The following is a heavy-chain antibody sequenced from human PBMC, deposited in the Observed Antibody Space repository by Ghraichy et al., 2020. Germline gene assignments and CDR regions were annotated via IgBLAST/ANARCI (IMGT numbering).Heavy chain of an antibody. CDR1: GGSISSSSYY. D-gene: IGHD1-26*01. J-gene: IGHJ3*02. CDR2: IYYSGST. V-gene: IGHV4-39*01. CDR3: ARRRWELLGDAFDI. Sequence: SETLSLTCTVSGGSISSSSYYWGWIRQPPGKGLEWIGSIYYSGSTYYNPSLKSRVTISVDTSKNQFSLKLSSVTAADTAVYYCARRRWELLGDAFDIWGQGTMVTVSS.